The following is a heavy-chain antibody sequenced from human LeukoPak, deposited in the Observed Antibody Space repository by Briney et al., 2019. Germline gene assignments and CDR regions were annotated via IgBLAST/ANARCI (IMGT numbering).Heavy chain of an antibody. CDR3: ARDQYGSGLVWFDP. Sequence: SETLSLTCTVSGGAISSYYWSWIRQPPRKGLEWIGYIYYSGSTDYNPSLKSRVTISVDTSKNQFSLKLSSVTAADTAVYYCARDQYGSGLVWFDPWGQGTLVTVSS. D-gene: IGHD3-10*01. CDR2: IYYSGST. J-gene: IGHJ5*02. V-gene: IGHV4-59*01. CDR1: GGAISSYY.